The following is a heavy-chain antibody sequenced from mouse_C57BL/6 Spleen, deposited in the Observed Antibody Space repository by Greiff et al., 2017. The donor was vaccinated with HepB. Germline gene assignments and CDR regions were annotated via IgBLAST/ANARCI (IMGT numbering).Heavy chain of an antibody. CDR2: INPNNGGT. Sequence: EVQLQQSGPELVKPGASVKMSCKASGYTFTDYNMHWVKQSHGKSLEWIGYINPNNGGTSYNQKFKGKATLTVNKSSSTAYMELRSLTSEDSAVYYCARGYNYGSSPFDYWGQGTTLTVSS. V-gene: IGHV1-22*01. J-gene: IGHJ2*01. CDR1: GYTFTDYN. D-gene: IGHD1-1*01. CDR3: ARGYNYGSSPFDY.